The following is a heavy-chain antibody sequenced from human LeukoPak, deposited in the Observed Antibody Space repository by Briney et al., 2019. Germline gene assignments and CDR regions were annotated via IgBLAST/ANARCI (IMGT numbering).Heavy chain of an antibody. V-gene: IGHV3-23*01. CDR3: AKEGSAWYSFDY. CDR2: ISGSGGST. J-gene: IGHJ4*02. Sequence: GGSLRLSCAASGFTFSSYGMIWVRQAPGKGLEWVSAISGSGGSTYYADSVKGRFTISRDNSKNTLYLQMNSLRAEDTAVYCCAKEGSAWYSFDYWGQGTLVTVSS. CDR1: GFTFSSYG. D-gene: IGHD6-19*01.